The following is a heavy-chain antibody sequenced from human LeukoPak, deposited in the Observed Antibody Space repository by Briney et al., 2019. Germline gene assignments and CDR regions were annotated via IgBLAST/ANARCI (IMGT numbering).Heavy chain of an antibody. CDR3: ARNPTTYYYDSSGYWTLYFDY. CDR2: IIPIFGTA. CDR1: GGTFSSYA. V-gene: IGHV1-69*13. D-gene: IGHD3-22*01. Sequence: SVKVSCKASGGTFSSYAISWVRQAPGQGLEWMGGIIPIFGTANYAQKFQGRVTITADESTSTAYMELSSLRSEDTAVYYCARNPTTYYYDSSGYWTLYFDYWGQGTLVTVSS. J-gene: IGHJ4*02.